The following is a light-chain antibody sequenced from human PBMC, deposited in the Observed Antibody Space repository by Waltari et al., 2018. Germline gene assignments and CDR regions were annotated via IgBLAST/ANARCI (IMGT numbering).Light chain of an antibody. V-gene: IGKV3-20*01. CDR2: GTS. J-gene: IGKJ2*01. CDR3: QVYGGSPLYT. Sequence: ERVLAQSPGTLSLSPGERATLSCRASQSVGSIYLAWYHQRPGQPPRVLVYGTSSRVTGITDRFSRSRSGSDFTLTIDRLEPEDVAVYFCQVYGGSPLYTFGQGTRLEIK. CDR1: QSVGSIY.